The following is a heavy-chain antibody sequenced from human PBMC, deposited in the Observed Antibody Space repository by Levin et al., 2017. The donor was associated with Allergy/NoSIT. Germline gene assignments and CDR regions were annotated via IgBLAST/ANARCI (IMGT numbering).Heavy chain of an antibody. Sequence: SVKVSCKASGGTFSSYAISWVRQAPGQGLEWMGRIIPILGIANYAQKFQGRVTITADKSTSTAYMELSSLRSEDTAVYYCARGMVRGVKLYYYMDGWGKGTTVTVSS. CDR2: IIPILGIA. CDR3: ARGMVRGVKLYYYMDG. V-gene: IGHV1-69*04. CDR1: GGTFSSYA. J-gene: IGHJ6*03. D-gene: IGHD3-10*01.